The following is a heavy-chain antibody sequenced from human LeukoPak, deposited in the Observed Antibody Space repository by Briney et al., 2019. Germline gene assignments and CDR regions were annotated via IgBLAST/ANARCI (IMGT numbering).Heavy chain of an antibody. CDR3: ARTRWIAVAGTNYFDY. J-gene: IGHJ4*02. CDR1: GGSIRSGSYY. V-gene: IGHV4-61*02. Sequence: SQTLSLTCTVSGGSIRSGSYYWSWIRRPAGKGLEWIGRIYTSGSTNYNPSLKSRVTISVDTSKNQFSLKLSSVTAADTAVYYCARTRWIAVAGTNYFDYWGQGTLVTVSS. D-gene: IGHD6-19*01. CDR2: IYTSGST.